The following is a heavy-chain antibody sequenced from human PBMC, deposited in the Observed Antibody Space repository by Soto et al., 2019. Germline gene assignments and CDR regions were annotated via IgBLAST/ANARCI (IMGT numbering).Heavy chain of an antibody. CDR3: ARDLFSNYVWYYYYGMDV. CDR1: GYTFTGYY. CDR2: INPNSGGT. D-gene: IGHD4-4*01. J-gene: IGHJ6*02. V-gene: IGHV1-2*02. Sequence: GASVKVSCKASGYTFTGYYMHWARQAPGQGLEWMGWINPNSGGTNYAQKFQGRVTMTRDTSISTAYMELSRLRSDDTAVYYCARDLFSNYVWYYYYGMDVWGQGTTVTVSS.